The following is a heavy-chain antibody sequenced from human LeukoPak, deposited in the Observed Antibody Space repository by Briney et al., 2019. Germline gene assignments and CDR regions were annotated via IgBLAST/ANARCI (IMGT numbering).Heavy chain of an antibody. Sequence: ASVKVSCKASGYTFTAYYIQWVRQAPGQVLEWMGWINHNSGGTDTAQKFQGRVTMTRGTSINTAYMELNRLRSDDTAVYYCARVRWGSPGDYWGQGTLVTVSS. CDR3: ARVRWGSPGDY. D-gene: IGHD7-27*01. CDR2: INHNSGGT. CDR1: GYTFTAYY. J-gene: IGHJ4*02. V-gene: IGHV1-2*02.